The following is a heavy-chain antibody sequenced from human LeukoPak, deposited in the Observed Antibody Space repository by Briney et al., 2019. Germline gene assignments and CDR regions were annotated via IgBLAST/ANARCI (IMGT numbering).Heavy chain of an antibody. CDR3: AKDQSSGYYKTFDY. Sequence: VASVKVSCKVSGYTLTELSMHWVRQAPGKGLEWMGGFDPEDGETIYAQKFQGRVTMTEDTSTHTAYMELSSLRAEDTAVYYCAKDQSSGYYKTFDYWGQGTLVTVSS. CDR1: GYTLTELS. CDR2: FDPEDGET. D-gene: IGHD3-22*01. V-gene: IGHV1-24*01. J-gene: IGHJ4*02.